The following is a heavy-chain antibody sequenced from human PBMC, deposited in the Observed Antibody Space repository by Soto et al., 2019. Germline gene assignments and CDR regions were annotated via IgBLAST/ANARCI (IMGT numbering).Heavy chain of an antibody. CDR1: GGTFSSYS. Sequence: SVKVSCKASGGTFSSYSISWVRQAPGQGLEWMGGIIPIFGTANYAQKFQGRVTITADESTSTAYMELSSLRSEDTAVYYCASGAGGYYGMDVWGQGTTVTVSS. J-gene: IGHJ6*02. V-gene: IGHV1-69*13. D-gene: IGHD6-19*01. CDR2: IIPIFGTA. CDR3: ASGAGGYYGMDV.